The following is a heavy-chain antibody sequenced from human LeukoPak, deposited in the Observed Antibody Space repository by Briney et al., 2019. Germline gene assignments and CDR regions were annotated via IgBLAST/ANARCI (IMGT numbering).Heavy chain of an antibody. D-gene: IGHD5-12*01. Sequence: GGSLRLSCAASGFTFTSYWVSWVRQAPGKGLEWVANIAQDGSEKYYVDSVKGRFTISRDNAKNSLYLQMNSLRAEDTAVYYCARAPWLRGFDIWGQGTMVTVSS. CDR1: GFTFTSYW. CDR3: ARAPWLRGFDI. J-gene: IGHJ3*02. CDR2: IAQDGSEK. V-gene: IGHV3-7*01.